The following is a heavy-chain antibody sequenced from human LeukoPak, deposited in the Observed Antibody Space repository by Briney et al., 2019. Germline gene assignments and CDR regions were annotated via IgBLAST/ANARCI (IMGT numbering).Heavy chain of an antibody. Sequence: SETLSLTCTVSIDSMFGYFWSWIRQPPGGGLERIGYIYDTGRTNYSPSLKSRATISLDTSNKQFSLRLTSVTAADTAVYYCARDRMVREMNYYFDYWGQGTLVTVSS. V-gene: IGHV4-59*01. J-gene: IGHJ4*02. D-gene: IGHD3-10*01. CDR2: IYDTGRT. CDR1: IDSMFGYF. CDR3: ARDRMVREMNYYFDY.